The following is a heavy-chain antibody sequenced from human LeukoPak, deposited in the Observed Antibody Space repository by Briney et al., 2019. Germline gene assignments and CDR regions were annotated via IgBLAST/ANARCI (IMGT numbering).Heavy chain of an antibody. CDR3: VADAVAGTLDY. CDR1: GGSISSSSYY. V-gene: IGHV4-39*07. J-gene: IGHJ4*02. D-gene: IGHD6-19*01. Sequence: SETLSLTCTVSGGSISSSSYYWGWIRQPPGKGLEWIGSIYYSGSTYYNPSLKSRVTISVDTSKNQFSLKLSSVTAADTAVYYCVADAVAGTLDYWGQGTLVTVSS. CDR2: IYYSGST.